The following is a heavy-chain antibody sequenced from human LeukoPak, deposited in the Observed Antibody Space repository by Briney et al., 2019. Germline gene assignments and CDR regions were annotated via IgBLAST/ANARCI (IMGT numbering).Heavy chain of an antibody. CDR1: GFTFSSYS. Sequence: GGSLRLSCAASGFTFSSYSMNWVRQAPGKGLEWVSYISSSSSTIYYADSVKGRFTISRDNAKNSLYLQMNSLIAEDTAVYYCARARRQWLVAYWYFDLWGRGTLVTVSS. CDR3: ARARRQWLVAYWYFDL. V-gene: IGHV3-48*01. CDR2: ISSSSSTI. D-gene: IGHD6-19*01. J-gene: IGHJ2*01.